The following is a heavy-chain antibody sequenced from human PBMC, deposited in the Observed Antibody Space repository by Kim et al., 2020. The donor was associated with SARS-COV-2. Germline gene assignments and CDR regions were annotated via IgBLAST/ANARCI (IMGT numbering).Heavy chain of an antibody. V-gene: IGHV3-21*01. D-gene: IGHD2-15*01. CDR1: GFRFSGTA. Sequence: GGSLRLSCVASGFRFSGTAMNWVRQIPGKGLEWVAAIGSAGNFIHYADSVKGRFTISRDNGQNSVFLDMRSLKVEDMAVYYCARGGYCIDSSCSEGVINYYGKDGWGQGTTVTVSS. CDR3: ARGGYCIDSSCSEGVINYYGKDG. J-gene: IGHJ6*01. CDR2: IGSAGNFI.